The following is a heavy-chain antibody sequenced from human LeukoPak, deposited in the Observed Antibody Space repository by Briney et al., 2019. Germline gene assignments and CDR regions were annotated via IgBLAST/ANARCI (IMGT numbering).Heavy chain of an antibody. Sequence: GGSLTLSCAVSGFSFSDYYMSWIRQAPGKGLEWVSYISSSGSTIYYEDSVKGRFTIFRSNDKNSLHLQMNGLRAEETAVYYCARERPQYYFDYWGQGTLVTVSS. V-gene: IGHV3-11*01. CDR3: ARERPQYYFDY. D-gene: IGHD4-4*01. CDR1: GFSFSDYY. CDR2: ISSSGSTI. J-gene: IGHJ4*02.